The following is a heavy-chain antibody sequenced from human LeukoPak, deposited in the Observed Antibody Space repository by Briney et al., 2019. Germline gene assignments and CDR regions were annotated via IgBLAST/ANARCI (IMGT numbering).Heavy chain of an antibody. Sequence: GGTLRLSCAASGFTFSSYGMSWVRQAPGKGLEWVSAISGSGGSTYYADSVKGRFTISRDNSKNTLYLQMNSLRAEDTAVYYCAKVYFVQSGYFDYWGQGTLVTVSS. V-gene: IGHV3-23*01. J-gene: IGHJ4*02. CDR3: AKVYFVQSGYFDY. CDR1: GFTFSSYG. D-gene: IGHD3-9*01. CDR2: ISGSGGST.